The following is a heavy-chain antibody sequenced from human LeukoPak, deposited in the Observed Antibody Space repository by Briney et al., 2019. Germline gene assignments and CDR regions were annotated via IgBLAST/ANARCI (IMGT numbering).Heavy chain of an antibody. Sequence: SETLSLTCTVSGGPISSYYWSWIRQPPGKGLEWIGYIYYSGSTNYNPSLKSRVTISVDTSKNQFSLKLSSVIDADTAVYYCARIVSGYYYYMDVWGKGTTVTVSS. J-gene: IGHJ6*03. CDR2: IYYSGST. CDR1: GGPISSYY. D-gene: IGHD3-10*01. CDR3: ARIVSGYYYYMDV. V-gene: IGHV4-59*01.